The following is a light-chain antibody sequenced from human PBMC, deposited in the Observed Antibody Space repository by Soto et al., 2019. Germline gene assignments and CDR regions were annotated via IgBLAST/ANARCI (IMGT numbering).Light chain of an antibody. J-gene: IGKJ5*01. CDR3: HQHYDLPT. CDR1: KTVLSSSNNRNY. CDR2: WSS. Sequence: DIVMTQSPDSLAVSLGERATIKCKSSKTVLSSSNNRNYLGWYQQKSGQPTKLLIYWSSTRASGVPDRFTGSGSGTDFTLTISNIQAEDVGIYYCHQHYDLPTFGQGTRLEL. V-gene: IGKV4-1*01.